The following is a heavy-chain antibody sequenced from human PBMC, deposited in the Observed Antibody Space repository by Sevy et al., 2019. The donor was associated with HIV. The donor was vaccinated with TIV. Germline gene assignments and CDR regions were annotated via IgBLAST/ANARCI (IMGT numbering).Heavy chain of an antibody. D-gene: IGHD3-10*01. V-gene: IGHV1-69*13. CDR2: IIPIFGTA. Sequence: SVKVSCKASGGTFSSYAISWVRQAPGQGLEWMGRIIPIFGTANYAQKFQGRVTITADESTSTAYMELSSLRSEDTAVYYCARDPTVGPYYYYYYMDVWGKGTTVTVSS. J-gene: IGHJ6*03. CDR3: ARDPTVGPYYYYYYMDV. CDR1: GGTFSSYA.